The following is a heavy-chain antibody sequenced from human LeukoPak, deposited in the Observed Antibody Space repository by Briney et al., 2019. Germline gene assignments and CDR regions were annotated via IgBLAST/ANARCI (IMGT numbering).Heavy chain of an antibody. D-gene: IGHD3-9*01. CDR3: ARGGAYYDILTGPTNGMDV. CDR2: INPNSGGT. CDR1: GYTFTGYY. V-gene: IGHV1-2*02. Sequence: ASVKVSCKASGYTFTGYYMHWVRQAPGQGLEWMGWINPNSGGTNYAQKFQGRVTMTRDTSASTAYMELSSLRSEDTAVYYCARGGAYYDILTGPTNGMDVWGQGTTVTVSS. J-gene: IGHJ6*02.